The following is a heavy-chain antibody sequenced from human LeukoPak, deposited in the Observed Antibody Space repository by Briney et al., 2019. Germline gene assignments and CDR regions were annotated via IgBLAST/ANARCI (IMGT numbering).Heavy chain of an antibody. J-gene: IGHJ1*01. D-gene: IGHD3-22*01. CDR3: AKSSSYYSYAEYLQH. CDR2: INQDGSEK. CDR1: GLIFSDYW. V-gene: IGHV3-7*03. Sequence: PGGSLRLSCGVSGLIFSDYWMSWVRQTPGKGLEWVANINQDGSEKFHVDSVKGRFTISRDSAKNSVHLQMNSLRAEDTAIYYCAKSSSYYSYAEYLQHWGQGTLVTVSS.